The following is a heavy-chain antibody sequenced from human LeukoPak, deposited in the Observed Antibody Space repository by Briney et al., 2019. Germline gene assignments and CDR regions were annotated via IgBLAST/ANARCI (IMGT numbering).Heavy chain of an antibody. CDR3: GGGVYYDYVWGSYRYKAAFDI. CDR2: IIPIFGTA. D-gene: IGHD3-16*02. Sequence: ASVKVSCKASGGTFSSYAISWVRQAPGQGLEWMGRIIPIFGTANYAQKFQGRVTITTDESTSTAYMELSSLRSEDTAVYYCGGGVYYDYVWGSYRYKAAFDIWGQGTMVTVSS. J-gene: IGHJ3*02. V-gene: IGHV1-69*05. CDR1: GGTFSSYA.